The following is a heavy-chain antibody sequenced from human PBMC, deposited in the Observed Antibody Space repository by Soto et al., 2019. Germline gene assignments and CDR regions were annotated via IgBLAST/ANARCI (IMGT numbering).Heavy chain of an antibody. CDR3: AKDSSGWHYNWFDP. V-gene: IGHV3-23*01. CDR1: GFTFSSYA. D-gene: IGHD6-19*01. Sequence: LRLSCAASGFTFSSYAMSWVRQAPGKGLEWVSAISGSGGSTYYADSVKGRFTISRDNSKNTLYLQMNSLRAEDTAVYYCAKDSSGWHYNWFDPWGQGTLVTVSS. J-gene: IGHJ5*02. CDR2: ISGSGGST.